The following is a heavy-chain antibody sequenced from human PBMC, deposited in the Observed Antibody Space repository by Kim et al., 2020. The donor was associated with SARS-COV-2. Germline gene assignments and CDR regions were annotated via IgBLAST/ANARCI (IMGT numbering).Heavy chain of an antibody. Sequence: RFTISRDNSKNTLYLQMNSLRAEDTAVYYCAKDSGSSGWTANYYYYGMDVWGQGTTVTVSS. CDR3: AKDSGSSGWTANYYYYGMDV. V-gene: IGHV3-30*02. J-gene: IGHJ6*02. D-gene: IGHD6-19*01.